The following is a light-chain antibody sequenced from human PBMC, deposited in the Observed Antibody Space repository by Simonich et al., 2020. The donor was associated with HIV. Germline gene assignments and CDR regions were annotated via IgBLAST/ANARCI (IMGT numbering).Light chain of an antibody. J-gene: IGKJ2*01. V-gene: IGKV4-1*01. CDR3: QKYYTTPYT. CDR1: RSVLYSSNNKNY. CDR2: WAS. Sequence: DIVMTQSPDSLAVYLGERATINCKSSRSVLYSSNNKNYLAWYQQKPGQPPKLLIYWASTRESGVPDRFSASGSGTDFTLTISSLQAEDVAVYYCQKYYTTPYTFGQGTKLEIK.